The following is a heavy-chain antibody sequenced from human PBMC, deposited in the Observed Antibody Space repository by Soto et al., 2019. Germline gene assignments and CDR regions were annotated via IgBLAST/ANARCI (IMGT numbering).Heavy chain of an antibody. CDR3: ARDEEVGARYYYYGMDG. Sequence: QVQLVESGGGVVQPGRSLRLSCAASGFTFSSYAMHWVRQAPGKGLEWVAVISYDGSNKYYADSVKGRFTISRDNSKNTLYLQMNSLRAEDTAVYYCARDEEVGARYYYYGMDGWGQGTTVTVSS. CDR1: GFTFSSYA. J-gene: IGHJ6*02. V-gene: IGHV3-30-3*01. CDR2: ISYDGSNK.